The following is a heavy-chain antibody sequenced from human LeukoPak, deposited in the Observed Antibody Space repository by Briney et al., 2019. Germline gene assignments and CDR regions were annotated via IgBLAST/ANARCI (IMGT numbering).Heavy chain of an antibody. CDR3: ARGTYYDFWSGYYYFDY. D-gene: IGHD3-3*01. Sequence: SETLSLTCAVSGGSISSGGYSWRWIRQPPGKGLEWIGYIYHSGSTYYNPSLKSRVTISVDRSKNQFSLKLNSVTAADTAVYYCARGTYYDFWSGYYYFDYWGQGTLVTVSS. CDR1: GGSISSGGYS. J-gene: IGHJ4*02. V-gene: IGHV4-30-2*01. CDR2: IYHSGST.